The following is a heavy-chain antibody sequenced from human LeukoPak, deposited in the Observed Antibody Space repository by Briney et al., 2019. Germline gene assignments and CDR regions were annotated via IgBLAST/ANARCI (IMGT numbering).Heavy chain of an antibody. J-gene: IGHJ4*02. Sequence: GGSLRLSCAASGIDFRASGMHWVRQAPGMGLEWVTFIQTDGRDKYYAASVAGRFTISRDNSKNTVYLNMNNLRPDDTALYYCAREGGTVVIGRFDYWGQGTLVTVST. V-gene: IGHV3-30*02. D-gene: IGHD2-2*01. CDR2: IQTDGRDK. CDR3: AREGGTVVIGRFDY. CDR1: GIDFRASG.